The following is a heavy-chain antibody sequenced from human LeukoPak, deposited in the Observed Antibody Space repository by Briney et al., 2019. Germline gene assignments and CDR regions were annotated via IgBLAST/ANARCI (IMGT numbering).Heavy chain of an antibody. CDR2: ISAYNGNT. D-gene: IGHD3-3*01. V-gene: IGHV1-18*01. CDR1: GGTFTSYG. CDR3: GRVPSTLFDFWSAYVIDY. Sequence: ASVKVSCKASGGTFTSYGIFWVRQAPGQGLEWMGWISAYNGNTNYAQNLQGRVTMTTDTSTSTAYMELRSLRSDDTAVFYCGRVPSTLFDFWSAYVIDYWGQGTLVTVSS. J-gene: IGHJ4*02.